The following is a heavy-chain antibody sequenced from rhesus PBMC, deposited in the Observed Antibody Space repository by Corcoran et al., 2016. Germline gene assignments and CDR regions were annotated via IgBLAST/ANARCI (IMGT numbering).Heavy chain of an antibody. CDR1: GGSISDDYY. J-gene: IGHJ4*01. Sequence: QVQLQESGPGLVKPSETLSLTCAVSGGSISDDYYWSWIRQPPGKGLEWIGYIYGSGGGTNYNPSLNNRVTISIDTSKNQFSLKLSSVTAADTAVYYCARDGYGYYFDYWGQGVLVTVSS. CDR2: IYGSGGGT. D-gene: IGHD3-9*01. V-gene: IGHV4-106*01. CDR3: ARDGYGYYFDY.